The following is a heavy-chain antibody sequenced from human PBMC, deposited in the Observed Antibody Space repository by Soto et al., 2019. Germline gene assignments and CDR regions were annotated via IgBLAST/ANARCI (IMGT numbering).Heavy chain of an antibody. CDR1: GGSISSYY. J-gene: IGHJ4*02. Sequence: SETLSLTCTVSGGSISSYYWSWIRQPPGKGLEWIGYIYYSGSTNYNPSLKSRVTISVDTSKNQFSLELSSVTAADTAVYYCARDLGRDGDYWGQGTLVTVSS. CDR2: IYYSGST. D-gene: IGHD2-21*02. V-gene: IGHV4-59*01. CDR3: ARDLGRDGDY.